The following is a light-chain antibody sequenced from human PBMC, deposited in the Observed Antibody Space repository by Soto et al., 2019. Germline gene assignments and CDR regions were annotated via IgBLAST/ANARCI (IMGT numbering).Light chain of an antibody. CDR3: LTFTATITHV. Sequence: QSALTQPASLSGSPGQSITISCTGTSSEIGAYDYVSWFQHHPGTTPKLMISEVHDRPSGVSDRLADSMSGNTAYLTISWLQDEDQAKNFCLTFTATITHVFATGTKVTVL. CDR1: SSEIGAYDY. V-gene: IGLV2-14*01. J-gene: IGLJ1*01. CDR2: EVH.